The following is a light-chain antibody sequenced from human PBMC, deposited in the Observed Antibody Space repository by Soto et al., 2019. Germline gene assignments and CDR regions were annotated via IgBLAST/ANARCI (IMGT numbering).Light chain of an antibody. Sequence: EIRLTQSPCTLSLSTGERATLSCRASQSVSNNYLAWYQQKPGQAPRLLIYEASSRATGIPDRFSGSGSGTDFTLTISRLEPEDFAVYYCQQYRTFGEGTKVDIK. J-gene: IGKJ1*01. CDR2: EAS. V-gene: IGKV3-20*01. CDR1: QSVSNNY. CDR3: QQYRT.